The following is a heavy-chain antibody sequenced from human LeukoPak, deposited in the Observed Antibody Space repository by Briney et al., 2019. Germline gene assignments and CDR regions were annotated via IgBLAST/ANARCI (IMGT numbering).Heavy chain of an antibody. CDR2: ISWNSGSI. CDR1: GFTFDDYA. J-gene: IGHJ4*02. Sequence: PGGSLRLSCAASGFTFDDYAMHWVRQAPGKGLEWVSGISWNSGSIGYADSVKGRFTISRDNAKNSLYLQMNSLRDEDTAVYYCARDLNLGTSDSYWGQGTLVTVSS. V-gene: IGHV3-9*01. CDR3: ARDLNLGTSDSY. D-gene: IGHD3/OR15-3a*01.